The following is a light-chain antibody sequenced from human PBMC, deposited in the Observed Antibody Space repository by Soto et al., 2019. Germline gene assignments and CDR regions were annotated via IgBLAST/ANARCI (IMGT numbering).Light chain of an antibody. CDR3: QQYGNSPFT. CDR1: QSVSDNY. CDR2: GAS. Sequence: EIVLTQFPGTLSLSPGERATLSCRASQSVSDNYLAWYQQKSGQAPRLLIYGASSRATGIPDRFSGSGSGTDFTLTITRLEPEDFAVYFCQQYGNSPFTFAEGTKVEFK. V-gene: IGKV3-20*01. J-gene: IGKJ4*01.